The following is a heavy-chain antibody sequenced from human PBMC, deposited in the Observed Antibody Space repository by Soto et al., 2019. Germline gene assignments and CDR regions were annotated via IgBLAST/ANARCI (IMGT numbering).Heavy chain of an antibody. Sequence: QITLKESGPSLVKPTQTLTLTCTFSGFSLSTGGVGVGWIRQPPGKALEWLALIYWDDDKRYSPSLRSRLTVTNEPYKCQVVITMSNIERVDTATYYCAHSRCGGDCLQSYSSHYYYGMDVRGQGTTVTVSS. CDR2: IYWDDDK. V-gene: IGHV2-5*02. CDR1: GFSLSTGGVG. D-gene: IGHD2-21*02. CDR3: AHSRCGGDCLQSYSSHYYYGMDV. J-gene: IGHJ6*02.